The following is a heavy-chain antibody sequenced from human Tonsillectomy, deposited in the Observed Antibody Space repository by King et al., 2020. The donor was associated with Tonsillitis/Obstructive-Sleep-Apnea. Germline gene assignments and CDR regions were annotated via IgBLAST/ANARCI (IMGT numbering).Heavy chain of an antibody. CDR3: ARLVDTAMDSDFYYGMDV. V-gene: IGHV5-10-1*03. CDR1: GYSFSNYW. CDR2: IDPSDSYA. J-gene: IGHJ6*02. Sequence: LQLVQSGAEVKKPGESLRISCQGSGYSFSNYWITWVRQMPGKGLEWMGRIDPSDSYANYSPSFQGHVSISVDKSINTAYLQWSSLKASDTAIYYCARLVDTAMDSDFYYGMDVWGQGTTVTVSS. D-gene: IGHD5-18*01.